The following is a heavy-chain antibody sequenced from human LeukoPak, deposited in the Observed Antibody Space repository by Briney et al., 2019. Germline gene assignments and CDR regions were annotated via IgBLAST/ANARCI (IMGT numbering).Heavy chain of an antibody. CDR1: GLTFSTYW. V-gene: IGHV3-74*03. CDR2: INPDGSIR. J-gene: IGHJ4*02. CDR3: AREARVGGALQY. D-gene: IGHD1-26*01. Sequence: GGSLRLSCAASGLTFSTYWMHWVRQAPGKGLAWVARINPDGSIRTYASSVQGRVTISRDTAKDTLFLQMNSLRAEDTAVYYCAREARVGGALQYWGQGTPVTASS.